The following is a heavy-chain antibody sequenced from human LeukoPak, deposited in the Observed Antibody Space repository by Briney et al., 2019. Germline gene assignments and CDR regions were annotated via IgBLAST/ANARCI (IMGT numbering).Heavy chain of an antibody. CDR3: ARVPPITIFGVVDNWFDP. J-gene: IGHJ5*02. CDR2: LYYSGNT. V-gene: IGHV4-59*12. CDR1: GGSISSYY. D-gene: IGHD3-3*01. Sequence: RPSETLSLTCTVSGGSISSYYWSWIRQPPGKGLEWIGYLYYSGNTNYNHSLTSRVTISVDTSKNQFSLKLSSVTAADTAVYYCARVPPITIFGVVDNWFDPWGQGTLVTVSS.